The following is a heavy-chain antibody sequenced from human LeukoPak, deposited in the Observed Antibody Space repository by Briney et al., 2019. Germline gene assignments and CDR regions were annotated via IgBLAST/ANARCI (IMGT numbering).Heavy chain of an antibody. CDR3: ARGPGCTSTSCPCYFDY. CDR1: GYTFTNYD. J-gene: IGHJ4*02. CDR2: MNPNSGDT. D-gene: IGHD2-2*01. Sequence: GASVKVSCKASGYTFTNYDINWVRQASGQGLDWMGWMNPNSGDTGYVQKFQGRVTMTRNTSISTAYMELSSLRSEDTAVYYCARGPGCTSTSCPCYFDYWGQGTLVTVSS. V-gene: IGHV1-8*01.